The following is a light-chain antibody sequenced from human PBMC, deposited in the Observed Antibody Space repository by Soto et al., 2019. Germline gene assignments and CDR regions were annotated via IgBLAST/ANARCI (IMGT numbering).Light chain of an antibody. J-gene: IGLJ1*01. CDR1: TSDIGAYNY. CDR2: EVT. V-gene: IGLV2-8*01. CDR3: SSFAGTNSFV. Sequence: QSVLTQPPSASGSPGQSVTISCTGTTSDIGAYNYVSWYQQRPGKAPKLIIYEVTRRPSGVPDRIFGSKPDTTASLTVSGLQAEDEADYYCSSFAGTNSFVFGTGTKLTVL.